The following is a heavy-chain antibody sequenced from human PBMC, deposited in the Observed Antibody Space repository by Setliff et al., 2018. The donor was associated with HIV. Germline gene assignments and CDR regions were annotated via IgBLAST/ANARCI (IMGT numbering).Heavy chain of an antibody. CDR1: GGSISNYY. D-gene: IGHD1-26*01. CDR3: ARGIVVGESHYYFDY. J-gene: IGHJ4*02. Sequence: PSETLSLTCTVSGGSISNYYWSWIRQPPGKGLEWIGSIYHSGSTYYNVSLKSRITMSVDTSKNQFSLKLRSVTAADTAVYFCARGIVVGESHYYFDYWGQGTQVTVSS. V-gene: IGHV4-59*04. CDR2: IYHSGST.